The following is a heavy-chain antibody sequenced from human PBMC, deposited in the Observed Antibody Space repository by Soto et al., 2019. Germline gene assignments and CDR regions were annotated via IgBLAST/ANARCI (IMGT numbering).Heavy chain of an antibody. Sequence: EVQLVESGGGLVKPGGSLGLPCAASGSTSGSYTMNWVRRAPGKGLEWVPSISSRSSYIYYADSVKGRFTISRDNAKNPLYLQMNSLRAEDTAVYYCARDGREDSSGWYSGAYYYGMDVWGQGTTVTVSS. CDR2: ISSRSSYI. CDR1: GSTSGSYT. D-gene: IGHD6-19*01. V-gene: IGHV3-21*01. CDR3: ARDGREDSSGWYSGAYYYGMDV. J-gene: IGHJ6*02.